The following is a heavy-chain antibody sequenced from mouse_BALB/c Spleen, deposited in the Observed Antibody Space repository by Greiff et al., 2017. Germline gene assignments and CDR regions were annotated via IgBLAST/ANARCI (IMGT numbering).Heavy chain of an antibody. CDR3: TRYGNWYFDV. D-gene: IGHD2-1*01. J-gene: IGHJ1*01. CDR2: IYPSDSYT. Sequence: VQLQQSGAELVRPGASVKLSCKASGYTFTSYWINWVKQRPGQGLEWIGNIYPSDSYTNYNQKFKDKATLTVDKSSSTAYMQLSSPTSEDSAVYYCTRYGNWYFDVWGAGTTGTVSS. V-gene: IGHV1-69*02. CDR1: GYTFTSYW.